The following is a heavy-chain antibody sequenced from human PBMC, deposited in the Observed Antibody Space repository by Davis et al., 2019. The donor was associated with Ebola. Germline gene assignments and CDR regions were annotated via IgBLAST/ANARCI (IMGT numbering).Heavy chain of an antibody. J-gene: IGHJ4*02. CDR3: ARDLGYSSSWYPTFDY. Sequence: GGSLRLSCAASGFTFSSYGMHWVRQAPGKGLEWVAVIWYDGSNKYYADSVKGRFTISRDNAKNTLYLQMNSLRAEDTAVYYCARDLGYSSSWYPTFDYWGQGTLVTVSS. D-gene: IGHD6-13*01. CDR1: GFTFSSYG. V-gene: IGHV3-33*01. CDR2: IWYDGSNK.